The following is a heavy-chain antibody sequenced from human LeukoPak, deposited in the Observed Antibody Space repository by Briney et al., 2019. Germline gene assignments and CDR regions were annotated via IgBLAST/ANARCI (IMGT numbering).Heavy chain of an antibody. V-gene: IGHV3-11*01. CDR1: GFTFSDYY. CDR3: ARDREGWLQRGTLDY. J-gene: IGHJ4*02. Sequence: PGGSLRLSCAASGFTFSDYYMSWIRQAPGKGLEWVSYISSSGSTTYYADSVKGRFTISRGNAKNSLYLQMNSLRAEDTAVYYCARDREGWLQRGTLDYWGQGTLVTVSS. D-gene: IGHD5-24*01. CDR2: ISSSGSTT.